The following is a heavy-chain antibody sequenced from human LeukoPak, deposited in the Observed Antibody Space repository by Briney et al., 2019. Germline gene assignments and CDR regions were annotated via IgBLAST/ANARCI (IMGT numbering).Heavy chain of an antibody. J-gene: IGHJ4*02. CDR2: IYSSGGT. V-gene: IGHV4-61*02. CDR3: AREGGWGSYYEYYFDY. CDR1: GDSISSGSYY. Sequence: PSETLSLTCTVSGDSISSGSYYGSWIRQPAGKGLEWIGRIYSSGGTDYNPSLKSRVTISVDTSKNQFSLKLSSVTAADTAVYYCAREGGWGSYYEYYFDYWGQGTLVTVSS. D-gene: IGHD1-26*01.